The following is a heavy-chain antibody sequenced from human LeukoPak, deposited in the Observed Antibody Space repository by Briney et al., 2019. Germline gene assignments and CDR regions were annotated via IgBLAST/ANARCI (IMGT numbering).Heavy chain of an antibody. J-gene: IGHJ3*02. D-gene: IGHD3-22*01. CDR3: ARGPTYYYDSSGYYSGLDAFDI. V-gene: IGHV4-34*01. CDR1: GGSFSGYY. Sequence: PSETLSLTCAVYGGSFSGYYWSWIRQPPGKGLEWIGEINHSGSTNYNPSLKSRVTISVDTSKNQFSLKLSSVTAADTAVYYCARGPTYYYDSSGYYSGLDAFDIWGQGTMVTVSS. CDR2: INHSGST.